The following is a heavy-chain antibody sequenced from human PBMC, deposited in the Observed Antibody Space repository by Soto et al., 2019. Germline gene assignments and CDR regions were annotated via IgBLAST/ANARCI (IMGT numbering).Heavy chain of an antibody. J-gene: IGHJ6*02. V-gene: IGHV3-21*01. CDR3: AGPLYSYGYYYYGMDV. D-gene: IGHD5-18*01. CDR1: GFTFSSYS. Sequence: GESLKISCAASGFTFSSYSMNWVRQAPGKGLEWVSSISSSSSYIYYADSVKGRFTISRDNAKNSLYLQMNSLRAEDTAVYYCAGPLYSYGYYYYGMDVWGQGTTVTVSS. CDR2: ISSSSSYI.